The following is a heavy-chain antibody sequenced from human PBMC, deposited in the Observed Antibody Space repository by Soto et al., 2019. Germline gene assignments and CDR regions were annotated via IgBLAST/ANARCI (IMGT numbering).Heavy chain of an antibody. J-gene: IGHJ4*02. CDR3: ARGDYALALDY. Sequence: QVQLQQWGAGLLKPSETLSLTCAVYGGSFSGYYWSWIRQPPGKGLEWIGEINHSGSTNYNPSLKSRVTIPVDTSKNQSALKLSSVTAADTAVYYCARGDYALALDYWGQGTLVPVSS. D-gene: IGHD4-17*01. CDR2: INHSGST. CDR1: GGSFSGYY. V-gene: IGHV4-34*01.